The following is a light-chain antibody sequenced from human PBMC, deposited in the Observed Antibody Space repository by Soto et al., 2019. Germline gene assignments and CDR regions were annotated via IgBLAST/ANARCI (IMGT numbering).Light chain of an antibody. CDR1: SSNIGAGYD. Sequence: QSVLTQPPSVSGAPGQRVTVSCSGTSSNIGAGYDVHWYQQFPGTAPKLLIYGDNNRPSGVSNRFSGSKSGNTASLTISGLQAEDEADYYCSSYTAGGTIFGTGTKLTVL. CDR3: SSYTAGGTI. CDR2: GDN. J-gene: IGLJ1*01. V-gene: IGLV1-40*01.